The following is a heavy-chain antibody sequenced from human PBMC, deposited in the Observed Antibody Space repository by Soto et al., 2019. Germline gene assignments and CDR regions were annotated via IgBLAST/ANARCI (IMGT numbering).Heavy chain of an antibody. Sequence: PSETLSLTCSVSAGYLERSIYFWNWIRQPPGKGLEWIGNISYGGGSNPNPALKSCVTLSLDTFNNQFSLTLTSVTAADTAMYYCASSTFFPDSRGYHFKNLDSWGQGTLVTVSS. D-gene: IGHD3-22*01. CDR3: ASSTFFPDSRGYHFKNLDS. CDR1: AGYLERSIYF. J-gene: IGHJ5*01. V-gene: IGHV4-61*01. CDR2: ISYGGGS.